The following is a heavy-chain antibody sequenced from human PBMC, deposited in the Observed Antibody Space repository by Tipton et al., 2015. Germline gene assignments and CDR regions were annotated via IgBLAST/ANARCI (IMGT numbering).Heavy chain of an antibody. D-gene: IGHD1-26*01. V-gene: IGHV6-1*01. Sequence: GLVKPSQTLSLTCAISGDSVSSNTAAWHWIRQAPSRGLEWLGRTYYRSNWNNDYAVSVKSRITITPDTSKNQFSLQLNSVTPEDTAVYYCARGPPWGAFASWGQQTMFSFSS. CDR3: ARGPPWGAFAS. J-gene: IGHJ3*02. CDR2: TYYRSNWNN. CDR1: GDSVSSNTAA.